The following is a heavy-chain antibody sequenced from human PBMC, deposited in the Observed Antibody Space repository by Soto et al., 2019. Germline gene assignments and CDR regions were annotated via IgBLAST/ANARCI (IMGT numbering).Heavy chain of an antibody. CDR2: INPSGGST. CDR3: AKARRSNYDFWSGYWSPDDY. D-gene: IGHD3-3*01. CDR1: GYTFTSYY. J-gene: IGHJ4*02. Sequence: ASVKVSCKASGYTFTSYYMHWVRQAPGQGLEWMGIINPSGGSTSYADSVKGRFTISRDNSKNTLYLQMNSLRAEDTAVYYCAKARRSNYDFWSGYWSPDDYWGQGTLVTVSS. V-gene: IGHV1-46*04.